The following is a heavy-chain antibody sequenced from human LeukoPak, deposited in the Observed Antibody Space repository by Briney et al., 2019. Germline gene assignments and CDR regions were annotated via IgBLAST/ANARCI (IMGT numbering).Heavy chain of an antibody. Sequence: GGSLRLSCAASGFTFSSYTMNWVRQPPGKGLGWVSSISSSSSYIYYADSVKGRFTISRDNAKNSLYLQMNSLRAEDTAVYYCARDTYDILTGYYKWAFDIWGQGTMVTVSS. D-gene: IGHD3-9*01. CDR1: GFTFSSYT. CDR3: ARDTYDILTGYYKWAFDI. V-gene: IGHV3-21*06. J-gene: IGHJ3*02. CDR2: ISSSSSYI.